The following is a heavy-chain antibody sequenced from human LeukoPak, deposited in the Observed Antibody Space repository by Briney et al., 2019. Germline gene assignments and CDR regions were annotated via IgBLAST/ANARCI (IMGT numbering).Heavy chain of an antibody. Sequence: AASVKVSCKASGGTFSSYAISWVRQAPGQGLEGMGGIIPIFGTANYAQKFQGRVTITTDESTSTAYMELSSLRSEDTAVYYCARTSISYPNYYYYMDVWGKGTTVTVSS. CDR2: IIPIFGTA. CDR3: ARTSISYPNYYYYMDV. V-gene: IGHV1-69*05. CDR1: GGTFSSYA. J-gene: IGHJ6*03.